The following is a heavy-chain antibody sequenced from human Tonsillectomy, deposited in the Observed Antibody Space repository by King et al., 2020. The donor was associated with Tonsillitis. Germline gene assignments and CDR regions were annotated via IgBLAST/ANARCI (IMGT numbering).Heavy chain of an antibody. CDR1: GFTFSSYG. J-gene: IGHJ4*02. CDR3: AKGAIVATILTPGDY. CDR2: ISYDGSYR. D-gene: IGHD5-12*01. V-gene: IGHV3-30*18. Sequence: VQLVESGGGVVQPGRSLRLSCAASGFTFSSYGMHWVRQAPGKGLEWVAIISYDGSYRYYADSVKGRFTISRDNSKKTLYLQMNSLRAEDTAVYYCAKGAIVATILTPGDYWGQGTLVTVSS.